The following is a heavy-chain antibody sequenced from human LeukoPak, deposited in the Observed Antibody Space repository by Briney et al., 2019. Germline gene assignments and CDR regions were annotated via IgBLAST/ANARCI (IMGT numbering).Heavy chain of an antibody. CDR2: IGVAANT. CDR1: GVTFSSYD. D-gene: IGHD1-26*01. J-gene: IGHJ4*02. V-gene: IGHV3-13*01. Sequence: PGGSLRLSCAASGVTFSSYDMHWVRQATGKGLEWVSAIGVAANTFYSGSVKGRFTISRENAKNSLYLLMSSLRAEDTAVYYCARQNTPHGNFDYWGQGTLVTVSS. CDR3: ARQNTPHGNFDY.